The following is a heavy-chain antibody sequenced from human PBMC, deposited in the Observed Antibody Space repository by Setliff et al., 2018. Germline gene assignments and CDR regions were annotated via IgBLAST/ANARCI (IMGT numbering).Heavy chain of an antibody. CDR1: GGSFSGYY. D-gene: IGHD6-19*01. Sequence: PSETLSLTCAVYGGSFSGYYWSWIRQPPGKRLEWIGEIIHSGSTNYNPSLKSRVTISMDTSKNQFSLKLNSVTAADMAVYYCAREQWLDPPGYYYMDVWAKGTTVT. CDR2: IIHSGST. J-gene: IGHJ6*03. V-gene: IGHV4-34*12. CDR3: AREQWLDPPGYYYMDV.